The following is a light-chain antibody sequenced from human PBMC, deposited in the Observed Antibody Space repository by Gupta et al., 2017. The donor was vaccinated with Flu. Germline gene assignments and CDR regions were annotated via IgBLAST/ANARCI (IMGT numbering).Light chain of an antibody. CDR3: QSYDSSLSGWV. Sequence: QSVLTQPPXVSGAPGQRVTISCTGSSSNIGAGYDVHWYQQLPGTAPKLLIYGNSNRPSVVPDRFSGSKSGTSASLAITGLQAEDEADYYCQSYDSSLSGWVFGGGTKLTVL. V-gene: IGLV1-40*01. CDR2: GNS. CDR1: SSNIGAGYD. J-gene: IGLJ3*02.